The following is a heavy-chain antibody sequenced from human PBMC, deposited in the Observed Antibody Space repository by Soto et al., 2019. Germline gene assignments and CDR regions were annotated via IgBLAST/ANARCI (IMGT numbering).Heavy chain of an antibody. J-gene: IGHJ5*02. Sequence: PVGSLRFSCAASGFSFSNFAMSWVRQAPGTGLEWVSSISGSGDKTYYLDSVKGRFTISRDNSKNTLYLHMNSLGAEDTAVYFCAKDYASTWNWYFDPWGQGTLVTVSS. V-gene: IGHV3-23*01. CDR2: ISGSGDKT. CDR3: AKDYASTWNWYFDP. CDR1: GFSFSNFA. D-gene: IGHD6-13*01.